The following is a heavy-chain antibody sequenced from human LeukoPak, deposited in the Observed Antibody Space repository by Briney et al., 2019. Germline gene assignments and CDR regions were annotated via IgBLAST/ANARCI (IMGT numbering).Heavy chain of an antibody. CDR3: ARESLGYCSGSTCYYFYMDF. CDR2: ISGSSSTI. CDR1: GFSFSSYS. Sequence: GGSLRLSCAASGFSFSSYSMNWVRQAPGKGLEWLSYISGSSSTIYYAESVKGRFTISRDNAKNSQYLQMNSLRAEDTAVYYCARESLGYCSGSTCYYFYMDFWGKGTTVTVSS. V-gene: IGHV3-48*04. J-gene: IGHJ6*03. D-gene: IGHD2-15*01.